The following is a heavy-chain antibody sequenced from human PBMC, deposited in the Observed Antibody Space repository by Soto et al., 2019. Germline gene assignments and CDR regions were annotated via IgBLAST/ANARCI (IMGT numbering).Heavy chain of an antibody. V-gene: IGHV3-21*06. J-gene: IGHJ4*02. CDR1: GFTFTRYS. Sequence: GGSLRLSCAASGFTFTRYSMNWVRQAPGKGLEWVSSISSTTNYIYYGDSMKGRFSISRDNAKNSLYLEMNSLRAEDTAVYYCARESEDLTSNFDYWGQGTLVTVSS. CDR2: ISSTTNYI. CDR3: ARESEDLTSNFDY.